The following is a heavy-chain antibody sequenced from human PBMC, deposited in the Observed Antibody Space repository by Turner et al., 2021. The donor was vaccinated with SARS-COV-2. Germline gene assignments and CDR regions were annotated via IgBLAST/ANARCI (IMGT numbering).Heavy chain of an antibody. J-gene: IGHJ4*02. CDR1: GGTFSSYA. V-gene: IGHV1-69*01. D-gene: IGHD2-15*01. Sequence: QVQLVQSGAEVKKPGSSVKVSCKASGGTFSSYAISWVRQAPGQGLEWMGGIIPIFGTANYAQKFQGRVTITADESTSTVYMELSSLRSEDTAVYYCARGEVGYCSGGRCHSGSYWGQGTLVTVSS. CDR2: IIPIFGTA. CDR3: ARGEVGYCSGGRCHSGSY.